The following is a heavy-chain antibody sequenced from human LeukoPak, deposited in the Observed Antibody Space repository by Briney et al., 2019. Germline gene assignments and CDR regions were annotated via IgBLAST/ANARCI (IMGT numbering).Heavy chain of an antibody. CDR1: GDSISSRTNY. CDR3: GRVVTGTLMGNWFDP. CDR2: IYYNGNT. Sequence: PSETLSLTCPVSGDSISSRTNYWGWIRQPPGKGLEWIGCIYYNGNTYYNPSLRSRVTISLDTSKNQFSLKLTSVTAADTAVYYCGRVVTGTLMGNWFDPWGQGTLVTVSS. J-gene: IGHJ5*02. V-gene: IGHV4-39*07. D-gene: IGHD1-7*01.